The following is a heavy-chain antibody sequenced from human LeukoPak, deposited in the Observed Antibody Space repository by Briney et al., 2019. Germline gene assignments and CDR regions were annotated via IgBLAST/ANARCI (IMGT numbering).Heavy chain of an antibody. Sequence: ASVKVSCKASGYTYTAYYVHGVRQAPGQGLEWMGWINPNSGGTNYAQRFQGRVTMTRDTSISTAYMELSSLTSDDAAVYYCARAGGGLDYWGQGTLVSVSS. CDR1: GYTYTAYY. D-gene: IGHD3-16*01. V-gene: IGHV1-2*02. CDR3: ARAGGGLDY. J-gene: IGHJ4*02. CDR2: INPNSGGT.